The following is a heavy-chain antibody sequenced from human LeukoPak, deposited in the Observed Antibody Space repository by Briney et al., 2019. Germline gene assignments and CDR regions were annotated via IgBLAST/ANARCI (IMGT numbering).Heavy chain of an antibody. D-gene: IGHD5-24*01. CDR2: IYYSGST. CDR3: ARGLRSRDGYNYDYFDD. Sequence: SETLSLTCTVSGGSISTYHWSWIRQPPGKGLEWIGNIYYSGSTNYNPSLKSRVTISVDTSKNQFSLKLRSVTAADTAVYYCARGLRSRDGYNYDYFDDWGQGTLVTVSS. J-gene: IGHJ4*02. V-gene: IGHV4-59*01. CDR1: GGSISTYH.